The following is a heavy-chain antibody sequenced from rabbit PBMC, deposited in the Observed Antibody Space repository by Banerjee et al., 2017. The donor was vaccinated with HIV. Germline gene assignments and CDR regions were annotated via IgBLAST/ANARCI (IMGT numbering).Heavy chain of an antibody. Sequence: QEQLEESGGDLVKPEGSLTLTCTASGFSFSNKYVMCWVRQAPGKGLEWIGCINSSSGNTVYANWAKGRFTISKTSSTTVDLQMTSLTAADTATYFCARTGVSDGTYFNLWGPGTLVTVS. D-gene: IGHD7-1*01. CDR3: ARTGVSDGTYFNL. CDR2: INSSSGNT. CDR1: GFSFSNKYV. J-gene: IGHJ4*01. V-gene: IGHV1S45*01.